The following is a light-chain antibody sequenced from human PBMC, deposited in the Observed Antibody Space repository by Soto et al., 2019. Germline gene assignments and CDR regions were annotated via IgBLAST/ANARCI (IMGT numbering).Light chain of an antibody. CDR2: SND. J-gene: IGLJ3*02. CDR3: ATWDDSLDGWV. CDR1: SSNIGSNS. V-gene: IGLV1-44*01. Sequence: QSVLTQPPSASGTPGQRVTISCSGSSSNIGSNSVNWYQQLPGAAPKLLMYSNDQRPSGVPDRFSGSKSGTSASLAISGLQSGDEADYYCATWDDSLDGWVFGGGTKLTVL.